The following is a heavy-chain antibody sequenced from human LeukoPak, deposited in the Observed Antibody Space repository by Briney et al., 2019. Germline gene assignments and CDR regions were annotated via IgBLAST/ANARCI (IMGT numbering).Heavy chain of an antibody. CDR3: ARDRPSITIFGVVISSYYMDV. CDR2: ISAYNGNT. CDR1: GYTFTSYG. J-gene: IGHJ6*03. V-gene: IGHV1-18*01. Sequence: ASVKVSRKASGYTFTSYGISWVRQAPGQGLKWMGWISAYNGNTNYAQKLQGRVTMTTDTSTSTAYMELRSLRSDDTAVYYCARDRPSITIFGVVISSYYMDVWGKGTTVTVSS. D-gene: IGHD3-3*01.